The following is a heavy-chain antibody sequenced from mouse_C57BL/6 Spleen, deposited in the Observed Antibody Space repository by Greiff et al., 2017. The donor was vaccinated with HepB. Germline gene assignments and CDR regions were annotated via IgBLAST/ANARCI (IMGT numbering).Heavy chain of an antibody. CDR2: IYPGDGDT. CDR3: ASEGDGYPYSMDY. D-gene: IGHD2-3*01. J-gene: IGHJ4*01. Sequence: VQLQQSGAELVKPGASVKISCKASGYAFSSYWMNWVKQRPGKGLEWIGQIYPGDGDTNYNGKFKGKATLTADKSSSTAYVQLSSLTSEDSAVSFCASEGDGYPYSMDYWGQGTSVTVSA. CDR1: GYAFSSYW. V-gene: IGHV1-80*01.